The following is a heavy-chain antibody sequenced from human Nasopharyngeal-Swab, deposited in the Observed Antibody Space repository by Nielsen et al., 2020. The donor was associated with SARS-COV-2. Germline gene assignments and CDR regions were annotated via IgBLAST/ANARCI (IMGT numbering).Heavy chain of an antibody. CDR2: IYYSGST. CDR3: ARLDVSAAGRDY. D-gene: IGHD6-13*01. J-gene: IGHJ4*02. Sequence: WIRQPPGQGLEWIGSIYYSGSTYYNPSLESRVTISVDTSKNKFSLKLSSVTAADTAVYYCARLDVSAAGRDYWGQGTLVTVSS. V-gene: IGHV4-39*01.